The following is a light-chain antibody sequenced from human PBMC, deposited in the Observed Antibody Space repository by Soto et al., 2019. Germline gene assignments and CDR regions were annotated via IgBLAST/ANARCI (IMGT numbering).Light chain of an antibody. CDR1: QTISTY. J-gene: IGKJ4*01. CDR3: QQSFSSLLS. CDR2: DAS. Sequence: DIQMTQSPSSLSASLGDRVTITCRASQTISTYVTWYQQKPGKAPKALISDASTLQSGVPSRFSGSGSGTDFTLIIRSLQPEDVATYYCQQSFSSLLSFGGGTQVEIK. V-gene: IGKV1-39*01.